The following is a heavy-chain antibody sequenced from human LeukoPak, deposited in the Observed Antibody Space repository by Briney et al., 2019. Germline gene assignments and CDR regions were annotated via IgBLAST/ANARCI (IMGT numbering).Heavy chain of an antibody. CDR3: ARDQTLYYDSSGIDY. CDR2: IIPILGIA. V-gene: IGHV1-69*04. CDR1: GGTFSSYA. D-gene: IGHD3-22*01. J-gene: IGHJ4*02. Sequence: SVKVSCKASGGTFSSYAISWVRQAPGQGLEWMGRIIPILGIANYAQKFQGRVTITADKSTSTAYMELSSLRSEDTAVYYCARDQTLYYDSSGIDYWGQGTLVTVSS.